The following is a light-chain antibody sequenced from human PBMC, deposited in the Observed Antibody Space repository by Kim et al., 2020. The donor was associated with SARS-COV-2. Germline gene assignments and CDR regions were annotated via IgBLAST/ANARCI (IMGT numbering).Light chain of an antibody. CDR1: SSNIGSNT. V-gene: IGLV1-44*01. CDR2: SNN. Sequence: GQRVTISCSVSSSNIGSNTVNWYQQLPGTAPKLLIYSNNQRPSGVPDRFSGSKSGTSASLAISWLQSEDEADYYCAAWDDSLNSYVFGTGTKVTVL. J-gene: IGLJ1*01. CDR3: AAWDDSLNSYV.